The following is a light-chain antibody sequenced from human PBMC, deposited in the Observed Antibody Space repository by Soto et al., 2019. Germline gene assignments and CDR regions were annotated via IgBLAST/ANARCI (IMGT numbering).Light chain of an antibody. V-gene: IGKV1-39*01. J-gene: IGKJ5*01. Sequence: DIQMTQYPSSLSASVGDTVTISCRASQNIITFLSWYQHTPGTAPKLLMYVASSLQSGVPSRFSGSGSGTEFTLTISSLQPEDSATYYCQQSYQTPLTFGQGTRLEIK. CDR1: QNIITF. CDR3: QQSYQTPLT. CDR2: VAS.